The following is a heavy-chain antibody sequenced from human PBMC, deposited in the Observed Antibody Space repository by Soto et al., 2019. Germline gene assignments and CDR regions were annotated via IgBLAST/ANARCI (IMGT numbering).Heavy chain of an antibody. CDR2: IYPVDSDT. CDR3: ARAIGYCSSSSCYTFDY. V-gene: IGHV5-51*01. D-gene: IGHD2-2*02. J-gene: IGHJ4*02. Sequence: GESLKISCKGSGYSFNTYWIGWVRQMPGKGLEWMGIIYPVDSDTRYSPSFQGQVTISVDKSISTAYLQWSSLRASDTAMYYCARAIGYCSSSSCYTFDYWGQGTLVTVSS. CDR1: GYSFNTYW.